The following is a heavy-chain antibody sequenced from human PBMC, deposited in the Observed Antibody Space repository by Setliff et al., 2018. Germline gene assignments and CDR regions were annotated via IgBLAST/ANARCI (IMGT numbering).Heavy chain of an antibody. Sequence: PSETLSLTCAVYGGSFSDNYWSWIRQPPGKGLEWIGQIHHSGITNYSPSLKSRVTISVGMSKTQFSLNLRFVTAADTAVYYCARFGGSASVARFSPPIWGPGSLVTVSS. CDR1: GGSFSDNY. V-gene: IGHV4-34*01. J-gene: IGHJ4*02. CDR2: IHHSGIT. D-gene: IGHD3-10*01. CDR3: ARFGGSASVARFSPPI.